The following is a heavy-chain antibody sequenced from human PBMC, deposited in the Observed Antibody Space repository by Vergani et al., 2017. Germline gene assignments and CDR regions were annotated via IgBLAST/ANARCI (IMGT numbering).Heavy chain of an antibody. Sequence: QVQLQQSGPGLVKPSQTLSLTCAISGDSVSSNSAAWNWIRQSPSRGLEWLGRTYYRSKWYNDYAVSVKSRITINPDTSKNQFSLQLNSVTPEDTSVYYCARGGYCSSTSCHIRGYYYYYMDVWGKGTTVTVSS. D-gene: IGHD2-2*01. CDR2: TYYRSKWYN. CDR1: GDSVSSNSAA. V-gene: IGHV6-1*01. J-gene: IGHJ6*03. CDR3: ARGGYCSSTSCHIRGYYYYYMDV.